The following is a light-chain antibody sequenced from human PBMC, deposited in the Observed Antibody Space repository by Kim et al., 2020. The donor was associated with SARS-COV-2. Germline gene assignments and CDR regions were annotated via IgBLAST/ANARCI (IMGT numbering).Light chain of an antibody. Sequence: GASVKPTCPLSSGHRSYAIAWHQQQPEKGHRYLMKRNSDGSHSKGDGIPDRFSGSSAGAERYLTISSLQSEDEADYYCQTWGTYVVFGGGTQLTVL. J-gene: IGLJ2*01. CDR3: QTWGTYVV. V-gene: IGLV4-69*01. CDR2: RNSDGSH. CDR1: SGHRSYA.